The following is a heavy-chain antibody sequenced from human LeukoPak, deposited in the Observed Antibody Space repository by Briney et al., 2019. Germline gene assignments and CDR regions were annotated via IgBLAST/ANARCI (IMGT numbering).Heavy chain of an antibody. Sequence: PGGSLRLSCAASGFTFNTYWMNWVRQAPGRGLVWVSRINTDGSSATYADSVKGRFTISRDNAKNTLYLQMSSLRAEDTAVYYCAREVGRTAYYAGYYYYYMDVWGKGTTVTVSS. V-gene: IGHV3-74*01. J-gene: IGHJ6*03. CDR3: AREVGRTAYYAGYYYYYMDV. CDR1: GFTFNTYW. D-gene: IGHD3/OR15-3a*01. CDR2: INTDGSSA.